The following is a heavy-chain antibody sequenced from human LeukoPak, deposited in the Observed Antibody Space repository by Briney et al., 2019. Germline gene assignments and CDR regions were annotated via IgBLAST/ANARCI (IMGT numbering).Heavy chain of an antibody. Sequence: SETLSLTCTVSGVSISSSSYYWGWIRQPPGKGLEWIGSIYYSVSTYYNPSLKSQITISVDTSQNQFSLKLSCVPAGVTAVYYCARHWIIMRVRIDYWGEGSLVTVS. J-gene: IGHJ4*02. V-gene: IGHV4-39*01. CDR2: IYYSVST. CDR3: ARHWIIMRVRIDY. D-gene: IGHD3-22*01. CDR1: GVSISSSSYY.